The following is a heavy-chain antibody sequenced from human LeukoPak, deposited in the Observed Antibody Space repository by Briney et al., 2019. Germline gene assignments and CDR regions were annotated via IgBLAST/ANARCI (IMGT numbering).Heavy chain of an antibody. CDR3: AKGSSLGSFDY. D-gene: IGHD1-26*01. CDR1: GFTFSTYS. CDR2: ISSSSYI. J-gene: IGHJ4*02. V-gene: IGHV3-21*04. Sequence: GGSLRLSCAASGFTFSTYSMDWVRQAPGMGLEWVSSISSSSYIYYADSVKGRFTISRDDSKNTLYLQINSLRAEDTAVYYCAKGSSLGSFDYWGQGTLVTVSS.